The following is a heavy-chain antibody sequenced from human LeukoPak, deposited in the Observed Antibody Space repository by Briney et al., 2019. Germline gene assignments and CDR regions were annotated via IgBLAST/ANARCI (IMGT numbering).Heavy chain of an antibody. CDR1: GGSISSSSYY. Sequence: SETLSLTCTVSGGSISSSSYYWGWIRQPPGKGLEWIGSIYYGGSTYYNPSLKSRVTISVDTSKNQFSLKLSSVTAADTAVYYCARLICSSTSCLYYYYGMDIWGQGTTVTVSS. D-gene: IGHD2-2*01. J-gene: IGHJ6*02. CDR2: IYYGGST. CDR3: ARLICSSTSCLYYYYGMDI. V-gene: IGHV4-39*01.